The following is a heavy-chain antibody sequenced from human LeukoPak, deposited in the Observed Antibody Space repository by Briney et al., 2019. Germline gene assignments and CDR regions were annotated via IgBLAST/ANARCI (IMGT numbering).Heavy chain of an antibody. V-gene: IGHV3-23*01. D-gene: IGHD3-22*01. J-gene: IGHJ3*02. CDR2: ISGSGAST. Sequence: SGGSLRLSCAVSGFTFSNYAMSWVRQAPGKGLEWVSAISGSGASTFYGDSVKGRFTISRDNSKNTLYLQMNSLRAEDTAVYYCARDNSRTMMDIRGAFDIWGQGTMVTVSS. CDR3: ARDNSRTMMDIRGAFDI. CDR1: GFTFSNYA.